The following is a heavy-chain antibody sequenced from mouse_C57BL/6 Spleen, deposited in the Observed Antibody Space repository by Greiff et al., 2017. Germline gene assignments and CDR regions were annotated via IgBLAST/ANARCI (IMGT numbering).Heavy chain of an antibody. Sequence: VQLQQPGAELVMPGASVKLSCKASGYTFTSYWMHWVKQRPGQGLEWIGEINPSGSYTNYNQKFKGNSTLTVDKSSSTAYMQLSSLTSEDAAVYYCARWGFSTVVATDYWGQGTTLTVSS. D-gene: IGHD1-1*01. CDR3: ARWGFSTVVATDY. CDR1: GYTFTSYW. CDR2: INPSGSYT. V-gene: IGHV1-69*01. J-gene: IGHJ2*01.